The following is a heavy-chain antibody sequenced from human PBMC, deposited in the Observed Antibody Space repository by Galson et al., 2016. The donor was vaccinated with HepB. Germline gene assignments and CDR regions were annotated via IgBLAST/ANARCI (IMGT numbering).Heavy chain of an antibody. D-gene: IGHD6-19*01. J-gene: IGHJ4*02. CDR3: AKDIAVAGTRSFDC. V-gene: IGHV3-53*05. CDR1: GFSVSTSY. Sequence: LRLSCAATGFSVSTSYMTWGRQAPGGGLEWVSVLYNTGTKYYAEAVKGRFTISRDNATNSLYLQMNSLRAEDTAFYYCAKDIAVAGTRSFDCWGQGTLVTVSS. CDR2: LYNTGTK.